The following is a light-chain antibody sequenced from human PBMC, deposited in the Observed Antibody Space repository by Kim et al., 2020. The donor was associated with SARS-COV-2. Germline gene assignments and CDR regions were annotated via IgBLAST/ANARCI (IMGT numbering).Light chain of an antibody. J-gene: IGLJ2*01. V-gene: IGLV2-8*01. Sequence: GQSVTVACTRTSRAGGGHNYVSWYRQHPGKAPTLLIYGVSERPSGVPDGFAGAKYGNTASLTVSGLQSEDEADYYCSSYAGSNIVVFGGGTQLTVL. CDR2: GVS. CDR3: SSYAGSNIVV. CDR1: SRAGGGHNY.